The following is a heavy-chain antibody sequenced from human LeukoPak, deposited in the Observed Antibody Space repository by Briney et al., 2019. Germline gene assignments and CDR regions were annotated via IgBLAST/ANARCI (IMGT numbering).Heavy chain of an antibody. Sequence: PGGSLRLSCAASGFTFSSYSMNWVRQAPGKGLEWVSSISSSSSYIYYADSVKGRFTISRDNAKNSLYLQMNSLRAEDTAVYYCARGDRSGNYYGSGSPWGQGTLVTVPS. D-gene: IGHD3-10*01. CDR2: ISSSSSYI. CDR1: GFTFSSYS. V-gene: IGHV3-21*01. J-gene: IGHJ5*02. CDR3: ARGDRSGNYYGSGSP.